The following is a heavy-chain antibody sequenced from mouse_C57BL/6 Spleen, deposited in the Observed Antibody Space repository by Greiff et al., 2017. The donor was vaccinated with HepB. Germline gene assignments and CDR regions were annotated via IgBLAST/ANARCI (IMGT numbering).Heavy chain of an antibody. D-gene: IGHD2-4*01. CDR3: ARERVYYDYGKFAY. CDR2: IYPGSGST. CDR1: GYTFTSYW. Sequence: QVQLQQPGAELVKPGASVTMSCKASGYTFTSYWITWVKQRPGQGLEWIGDIYPGSGSTNYNEKFKSKAILTVDTSSSTAYMQLSSLTSEDSAVYYCARERVYYDYGKFAYWGQGTLVTVSA. V-gene: IGHV1-55*01. J-gene: IGHJ3*01.